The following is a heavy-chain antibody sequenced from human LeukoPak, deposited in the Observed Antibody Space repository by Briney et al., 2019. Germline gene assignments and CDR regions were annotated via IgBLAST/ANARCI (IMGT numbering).Heavy chain of an antibody. J-gene: IGHJ5*02. CDR3: ASGGPIVVVVAARIWFDP. CDR2: IYYSGST. Sequence: SETLSLTCAVSGYSISSGYYWGWIRQPPGKGLEWIGSIYYSGSTYYNPSLKSRVTISVDTSKNQFSLKLSSVTAADTAVYYCASGGPIVVVVAARIWFDPWGQGTLVTVSS. CDR1: GYSISSGYY. V-gene: IGHV4-38-2*01. D-gene: IGHD2-15*01.